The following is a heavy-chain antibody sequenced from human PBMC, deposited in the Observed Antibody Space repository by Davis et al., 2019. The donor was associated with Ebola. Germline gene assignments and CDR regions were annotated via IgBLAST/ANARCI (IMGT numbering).Heavy chain of an antibody. J-gene: IGHJ4*02. D-gene: IGHD3-22*01. CDR1: GGSISSSSYY. CDR3: ARHPTYYYDSSGYYSQGHFDY. CDR2: IYHSGST. V-gene: IGHV4-39*01. Sequence: MPSETLSLTCTVSGGSISSSSYYWGWIRQPPGKGLEWIGYIYHSGSTYYNPSLKSRVTISVDRSKHQFSLKLSSVTAADTAVYYCARHPTYYYDSSGYYSQGHFDYWGQGTLVTVSS.